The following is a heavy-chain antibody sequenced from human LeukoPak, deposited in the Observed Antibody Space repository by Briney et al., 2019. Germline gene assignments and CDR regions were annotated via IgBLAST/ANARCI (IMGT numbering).Heavy chain of an antibody. CDR1: GDSVSINSVT. CDR2: TYYRSTWYN. Sequence: SQTLSLTCAISGDSVSINSVTWNWIRQSPSRGLEWLGRTYYRSTWYNDYAVSVRGRITVNPDTSKNPFSLHLNSVTPEDTAVYYCARRLTQYDCFDPWGQGILVTVSS. D-gene: IGHD2-2*01. CDR3: ARRLTQYDCFDP. V-gene: IGHV6-1*01. J-gene: IGHJ5*02.